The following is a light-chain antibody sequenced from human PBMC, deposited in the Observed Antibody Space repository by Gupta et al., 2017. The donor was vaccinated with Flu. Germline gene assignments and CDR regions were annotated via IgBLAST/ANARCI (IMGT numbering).Light chain of an antibody. Sequence: QYALTQPASVSRSPGQAITISCTGTSSDVVGYNYVYWYHQHPGKAPKLMIYEVSNRPSGVPNRFSGSKSGTTASLTITGLQAEDEADYYCSSYTSSSTLRVFGGGTKLTVL. V-gene: IGLV2-14*01. CDR3: SSYTSSSTLRV. CDR1: SSDVVGYNY. J-gene: IGLJ2*01. CDR2: EVS.